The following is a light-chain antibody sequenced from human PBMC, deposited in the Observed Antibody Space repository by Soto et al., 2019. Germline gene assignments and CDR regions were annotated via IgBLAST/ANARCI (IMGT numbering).Light chain of an antibody. CDR3: QQCDTSPWT. V-gene: IGKV3-20*01. J-gene: IGKJ1*01. Sequence: EIVLTQSPGTLSLSPGERATLSCRASPSVSGSNLAWYQQKPGQAPRLVIYGASSRATGIPDRFSGSGSGTDFTLTISRLEPGDSAVYFCQQCDTSPWTFGQGTKVDIK. CDR2: GAS. CDR1: PSVSGSN.